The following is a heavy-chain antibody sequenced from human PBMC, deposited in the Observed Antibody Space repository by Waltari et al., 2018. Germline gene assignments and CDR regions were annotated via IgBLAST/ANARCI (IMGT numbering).Heavy chain of an antibody. CDR2: AIPILGTS. J-gene: IGHJ4*02. V-gene: IGHV1-69*13. Sequence: QVQLVQSGAEVKKPGSSVKVSCKASGGTFSSYAISWVRQAPGQGLEWMGGAIPILGTSNYGQKLQGRVTFTADESTSTGYMELSSLRSEDTAVYYCARGPSGGRGDDYWGQGTLVTVSS. D-gene: IGHD2-15*01. CDR3: ARGPSGGRGDDY. CDR1: GGTFSSYA.